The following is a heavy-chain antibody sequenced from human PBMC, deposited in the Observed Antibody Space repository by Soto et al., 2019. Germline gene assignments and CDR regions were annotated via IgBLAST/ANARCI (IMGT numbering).Heavy chain of an antibody. J-gene: IGHJ5*02. CDR2: IYYSGST. D-gene: IGHD6-13*01. CDR1: GGYIRSGGCY. V-gene: IGHV4-30-4*01. Sequence: PSETQCLTCTVSGGYIRSGGCYWSWIRQPPGKGLEWIGYIYYSGSTYYNPSLKSRVTISVATSKNQFSLKLSSVTAADTAVYYCARERPDGSRLDPWGQGTLVTVSS. CDR3: ARERPDGSRLDP.